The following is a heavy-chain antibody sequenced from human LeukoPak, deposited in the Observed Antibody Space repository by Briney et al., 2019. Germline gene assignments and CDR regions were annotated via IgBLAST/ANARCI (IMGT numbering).Heavy chain of an antibody. CDR1: GGSISSSSYY. D-gene: IGHD2-2*01. V-gene: IGHV4-39*01. J-gene: IGHJ3*02. Sequence: PSETLSLTCTVSGGSISSSSYYWGWLRQPPGKGLEWIGSIYYSGSTHYSPSLRSRVTISVDTSKNQSSLTLSSVTAAHTAVYYCARLVTLDIVVVPAAKFAFDIWGQGTMVTVSS. CDR2: IYYSGST. CDR3: ARLVTLDIVVVPAAKFAFDI.